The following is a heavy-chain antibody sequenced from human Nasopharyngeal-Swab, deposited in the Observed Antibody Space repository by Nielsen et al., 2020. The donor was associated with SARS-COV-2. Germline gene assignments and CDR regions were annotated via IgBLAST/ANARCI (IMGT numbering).Heavy chain of an antibody. Sequence: WIRQPPGKGLEWIGYIYYSGSTNYNPSLKSRVTISVDTSKNQFSLKLSPVTAADTAVYYCARERRDGYNSVCYFDYWGQGTLVTVSS. D-gene: IGHD5-24*01. CDR2: IYYSGST. V-gene: IGHV4-59*01. CDR3: ARERRDGYNSVCYFDY. J-gene: IGHJ4*02.